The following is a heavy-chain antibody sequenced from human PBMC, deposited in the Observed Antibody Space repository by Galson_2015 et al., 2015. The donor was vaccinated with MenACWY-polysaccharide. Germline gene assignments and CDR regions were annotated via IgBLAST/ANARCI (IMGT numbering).Heavy chain of an antibody. D-gene: IGHD4-17*01. Sequence: SLRLSCAASEFPFSSYGMHWVRQAPGKGLEWVAVIAKDGRNEDYPDSVRGRFTISRDNSRNTLYLQMNSLRAEDTALYYCVRESLVTTNHYCLDVWGQGTPVTVSS. CDR1: EFPFSSYG. V-gene: IGHV3-30*03. CDR2: IAKDGRNE. CDR3: VRESLVTTNHYCLDV. J-gene: IGHJ6*02.